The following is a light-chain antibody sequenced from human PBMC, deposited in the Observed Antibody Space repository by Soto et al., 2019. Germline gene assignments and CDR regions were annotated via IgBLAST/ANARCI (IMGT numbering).Light chain of an antibody. CDR3: CSYAGASTYVV. CDR2: EGN. J-gene: IGLJ2*01. Sequence: QSVLTQPASVSGSPGQSITISCTGASGDIGTYNLVSWYQQYPGKAPKLMIYEGNKRPSGVSDRFSGYKSGYTASLTISGLQAEDEAEYYCCSYAGASTYVVFGGGTKVTVL. V-gene: IGLV2-23*01. CDR1: SGDIGTYNL.